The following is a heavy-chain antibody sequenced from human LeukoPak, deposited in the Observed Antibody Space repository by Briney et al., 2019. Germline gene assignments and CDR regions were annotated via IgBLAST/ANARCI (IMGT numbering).Heavy chain of an antibody. Sequence: SETLSLTCTVSGDSISSTIHYWAWIRQPPGKGLEWIGSIYYSGSTYYNPSLKSRVTISVDTSKNQFSLKLSSVTAADTAVYYCAREGGVDTAMVDWGQGTLVTVSS. CDR3: AREGGVDTAMVD. V-gene: IGHV4-39*07. D-gene: IGHD5-18*01. CDR2: IYYSGST. CDR1: GDSISSTIHY. J-gene: IGHJ4*02.